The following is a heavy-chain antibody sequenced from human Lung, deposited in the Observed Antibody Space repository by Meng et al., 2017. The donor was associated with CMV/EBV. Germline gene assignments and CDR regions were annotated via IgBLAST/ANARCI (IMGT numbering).Heavy chain of an antibody. CDR2: IYYSEST. D-gene: IGHD6-6*01. J-gene: IGHJ5*02. CDR3: ARGGRGIATRGWFDP. V-gene: IGHV4-31*03. Sequence: SXTLSLXCTVSGGSISSGGYYCSWIRQHPGKGLEWIGYIYYSESTYYNPSLKSRVTISVDTSKNQFSLKLSSVTAADTALYYFARGGRGIATRGWFDPWGQGTXVIVSS. CDR1: GGSISSGGYY.